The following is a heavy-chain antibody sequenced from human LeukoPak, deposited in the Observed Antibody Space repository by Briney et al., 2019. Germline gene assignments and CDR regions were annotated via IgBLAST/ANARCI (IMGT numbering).Heavy chain of an antibody. CDR3: AKDSGYGTRSSFY. D-gene: IGHD5-12*01. Sequence: GGSLRLSCAASGFTFRSYAMHWVRQAPGKGLEWVASIRYDGSNKYHADSVKGRFTISRDNSKNTLYLQVNSLRPEGTAVYYCAKDSGYGTRSSFYWGQGTLVTVSS. CDR2: IRYDGSNK. J-gene: IGHJ4*02. V-gene: IGHV3-30*02. CDR1: GFTFRSYA.